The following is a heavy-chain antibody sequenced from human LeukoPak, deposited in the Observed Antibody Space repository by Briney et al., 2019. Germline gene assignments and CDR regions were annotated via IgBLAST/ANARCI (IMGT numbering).Heavy chain of an antibody. CDR1: GFPFSSYA. D-gene: IGHD3-10*01. CDR2: ISYDGSNK. J-gene: IGHJ5*02. CDR3: ARDGRSDVWFGELFNWFDP. V-gene: IGHV3-30*04. Sequence: GRSLRLSCAASGFPFSSYAMHWVPQAPGKGLEWVAVISYDGSNKYYADSVKGRFTISRDNSKNTLYLQMNSLRAEDTAVYYCARDGRSDVWFGELFNWFDPWGQGTLVTVSS.